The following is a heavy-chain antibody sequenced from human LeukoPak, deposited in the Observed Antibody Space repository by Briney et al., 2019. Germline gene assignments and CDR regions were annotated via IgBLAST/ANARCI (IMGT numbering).Heavy chain of an antibody. D-gene: IGHD6-13*01. CDR1: GGSFSGYY. Sequence: PSETLSLTCAVYGGSFSGYYWSWIRQPPGKGLEWIGEINHSGSTNYNPSLKSRVTISVDTSKNQFSLKLSSVTAADTAVYYCARFPIAAAGPSFPGSVGHLDYWGQGPLVTVSS. J-gene: IGHJ4*02. CDR3: ARFPIAAAGPSFPGSVGHLDY. V-gene: IGHV4-34*01. CDR2: INHSGST.